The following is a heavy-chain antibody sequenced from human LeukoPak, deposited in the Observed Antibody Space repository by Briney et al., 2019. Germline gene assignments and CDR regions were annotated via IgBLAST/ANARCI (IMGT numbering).Heavy chain of an antibody. Sequence: SVKVSCKASGGTFSSYAISWVRQAPGQGLEWMGGIIPIFGTANYAQKFQGRVTITADESTSTAYMELSSLRSEDTAVYYCARGAYYDSNGYLEYFQHWGQGTLVTVSS. D-gene: IGHD3-22*01. CDR1: GGTFSSYA. CDR2: IIPIFGTA. V-gene: IGHV1-69*13. CDR3: ARGAYYDSNGYLEYFQH. J-gene: IGHJ1*01.